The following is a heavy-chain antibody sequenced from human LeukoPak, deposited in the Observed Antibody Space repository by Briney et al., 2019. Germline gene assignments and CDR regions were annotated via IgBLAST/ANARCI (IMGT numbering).Heavy chain of an antibody. D-gene: IGHD7-27*01. CDR2: IYHSGST. J-gene: IGHJ4*02. CDR1: GYSISNGYY. V-gene: IGHV4-38-2*02. Sequence: SETLSLTCTVSGYSISNGYYWGWIRQPPGPGLEWIGNIYHSGSTYYNPSLKSRVTISVDTSKNQFSLKLSSVTAADTAVYYCARELLSGDPSIGNWGQGTLVTVSS. CDR3: ARELLSGDPSIGN.